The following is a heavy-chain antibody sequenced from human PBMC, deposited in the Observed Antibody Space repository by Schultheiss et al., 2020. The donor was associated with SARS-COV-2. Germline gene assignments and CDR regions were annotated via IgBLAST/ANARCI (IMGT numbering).Heavy chain of an antibody. V-gene: IGHV3-21*04. CDR3: AKVNPSQYPYFYFYYGMDV. J-gene: IGHJ6*02. CDR2: ISGTGRYI. CDR1: GFTFSTYN. Sequence: GGSLRLSCAASGFTFSTYNINWVRQAPGKGLEWVSSISGTGRYIYYVDSVKGRFTISRDNAENTLYLQMNSLRAEDTAVYYCAKVNPSQYPYFYFYYGMDVWGQGTTVTVSS. D-gene: IGHD2-2*01.